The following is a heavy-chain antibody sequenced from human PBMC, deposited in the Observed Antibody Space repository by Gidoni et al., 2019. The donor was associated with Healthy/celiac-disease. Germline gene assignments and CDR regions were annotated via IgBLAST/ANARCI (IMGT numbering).Heavy chain of an antibody. CDR2: INWNGGST. V-gene: IGHV3-20*04. D-gene: IGHD6-19*01. Sequence: PGGSLRLSCAASGFTFDDYGMSWVRQAPGKGLEWVSGINWNGGSTGYADSVKGRVTISRDNAKNSLYLQMNSLRGEDTALYYCAGVHWAGYFDYWGQGTLVTVSS. CDR1: GFTFDDYG. CDR3: AGVHWAGYFDY. J-gene: IGHJ4*02.